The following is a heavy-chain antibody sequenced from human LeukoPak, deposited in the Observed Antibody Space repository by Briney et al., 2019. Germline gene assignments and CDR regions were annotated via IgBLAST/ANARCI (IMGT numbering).Heavy chain of an antibody. D-gene: IGHD6-13*01. J-gene: IGHJ4*02. CDR1: GGSICNYY. V-gene: IGHV4-59*08. CDR2: IYYSGST. CDR3: ARGVGSSSPFDY. Sequence: SETLSLTCTVSGGSICNYYWRWIRQPPGKGLEWVGFIYYSGSTNNNPSLKSRVTISVDTSKNQFSLKVSSVTAADTAVYFCARGVGSSSPFDYWGQGTLVTVSS.